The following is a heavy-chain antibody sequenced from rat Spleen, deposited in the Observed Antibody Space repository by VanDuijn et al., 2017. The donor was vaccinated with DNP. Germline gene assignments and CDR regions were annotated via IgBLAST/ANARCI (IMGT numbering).Heavy chain of an antibody. V-gene: IGHV5-31*01. Sequence: EVQLVESGGDLVQPGRSLKLSCVASGFTFNNYWMAWIRQVPGKGLEWVASITGGGGSTYYLDSVKGRFTISRDNAKNTLYLQMNSLRSEDTATYYCARSELAYFAYWGQGVMVTVSS. J-gene: IGHJ2*01. CDR1: GFTFNNYW. D-gene: IGHD5-1*01. CDR2: ITGGGGST. CDR3: ARSELAYFAY.